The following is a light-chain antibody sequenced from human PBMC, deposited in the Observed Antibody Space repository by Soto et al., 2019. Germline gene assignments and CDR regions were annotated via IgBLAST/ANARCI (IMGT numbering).Light chain of an antibody. CDR3: QTWGTDIVV. Sequence: QSVLTQSPSASASLGASVKLTCTLSSGHSSYAIAWHQQQPEKGTRYLMKLNSDGSHSKGDGIPDRFSGSSSGAERYLTISSLQSEDEADYYCQTWGTDIVVFGGGTKVTVL. CDR2: LNSDGSH. J-gene: IGLJ2*01. V-gene: IGLV4-69*01. CDR1: SGHSSYA.